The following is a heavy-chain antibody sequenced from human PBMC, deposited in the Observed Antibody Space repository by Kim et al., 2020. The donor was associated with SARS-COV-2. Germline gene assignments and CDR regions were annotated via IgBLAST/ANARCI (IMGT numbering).Heavy chain of an antibody. V-gene: IGHV3-23*01. D-gene: IGHD3-3*01. Sequence: KGRFTISSEQSKNTLYLQMNSLRAEDTAVYYCAKAHRIFGVVIMASDFDYWGQGTLVTVSS. J-gene: IGHJ4*02. CDR3: AKAHRIFGVVIMASDFDY.